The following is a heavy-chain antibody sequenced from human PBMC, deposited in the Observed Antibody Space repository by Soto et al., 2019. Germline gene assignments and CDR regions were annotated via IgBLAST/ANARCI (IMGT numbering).Heavy chain of an antibody. Sequence: SETLSLTCTVSGGSISSYYWSWIRQSPGKGLEWIGYIHYSGSTKSNPSLKSRVTISVDTSRIQVSLKLSSVTAADSAVYFCARARYQLLHPYYYGMDVWGQGTTVTVAS. CDR3: ARARYQLLHPYYYGMDV. D-gene: IGHD2-2*01. J-gene: IGHJ6*02. CDR1: GGSISSYY. CDR2: IHYSGST. V-gene: IGHV4-59*01.